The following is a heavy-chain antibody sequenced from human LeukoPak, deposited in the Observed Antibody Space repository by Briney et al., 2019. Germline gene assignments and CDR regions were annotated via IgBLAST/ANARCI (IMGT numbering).Heavy chain of an antibody. V-gene: IGHV3-23*01. CDR1: RFTFSSYS. D-gene: IGHD6-13*01. J-gene: IGHJ4*02. CDR2: ISGSCGST. Sequence: GVCLRLSCAASRFTFSSYSMSCVRQAPGKGLEWGSAISGSCGSTYYADAVKGRFTISRDTSKNTLYLQMNSLRAEDTAVYYCAKDHSSSWYVFGHWGQGTLVTVSS. CDR3: AKDHSSSWYVFGH.